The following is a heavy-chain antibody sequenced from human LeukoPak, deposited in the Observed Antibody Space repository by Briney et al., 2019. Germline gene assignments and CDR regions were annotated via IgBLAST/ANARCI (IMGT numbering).Heavy chain of an antibody. CDR3: ARGGSYLSAFDI. CDR1: GFTFSSYS. Sequence: GGSLRLSCAGSGFTFSSYSMSWVRQVPGKGLEWVSIIYSGGSTFYADSVKGRSTISRDNSKNTLYLQMNSLRAEDTAVYYCARGGSYLSAFDIWGQGTMVAVSS. J-gene: IGHJ3*02. CDR2: IYSGGST. V-gene: IGHV3-53*01. D-gene: IGHD1-26*01.